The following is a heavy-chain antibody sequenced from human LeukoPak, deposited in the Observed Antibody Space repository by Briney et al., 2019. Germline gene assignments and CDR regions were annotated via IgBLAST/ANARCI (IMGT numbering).Heavy chain of an antibody. D-gene: IGHD6-13*01. CDR3: ARAYSSSWYDF. CDR1: GFSFSSFG. V-gene: IGHV3-23*01. J-gene: IGHJ5*01. Sequence: GGSLRLSCAASGFSFSSFGMSWVRQAPGKGLEWVSRISGSDGSTDYADSVKGRFTISRDNSKNTLYLQMNSLRAEDTAVYYCARAYSSSWYDFWGQGTLVTVSS. CDR2: ISGSDGST.